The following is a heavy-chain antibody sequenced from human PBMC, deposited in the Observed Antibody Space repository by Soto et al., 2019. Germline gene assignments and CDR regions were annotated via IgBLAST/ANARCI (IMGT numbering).Heavy chain of an antibody. J-gene: IGHJ4*02. D-gene: IGHD3-16*01. Sequence: EVQLVESWGGLVQPGGSLRLSCAASGFTFSMYWMHWVRQAPGKGLLWVSRINGDGTDTTYADSVKGRFTISRDNAKNTVYLQMNGLRAEDTAVYYCAREVGRGSGSYYLDYWGQETLVTVSS. CDR3: AREVGRGSGSYYLDY. CDR1: GFTFSMYW. V-gene: IGHV3-74*03. CDR2: INGDGTDT.